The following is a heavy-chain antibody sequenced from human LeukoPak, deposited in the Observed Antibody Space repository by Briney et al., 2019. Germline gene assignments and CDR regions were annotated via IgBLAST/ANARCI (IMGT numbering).Heavy chain of an antibody. Sequence: GGSLRLSCAASGFTFSGYAMSWVRQAPGKGLEWVSAISGSGDSTYYADSVKGRFTISRDNSKNTLYVQMNSLRAEDTAIYYCAKDGLVAAAGRFDYWGQGTLVTVSS. CDR1: GFTFSGYA. D-gene: IGHD6-13*01. J-gene: IGHJ4*02. V-gene: IGHV3-23*01. CDR3: AKDGLVAAAGRFDY. CDR2: ISGSGDST.